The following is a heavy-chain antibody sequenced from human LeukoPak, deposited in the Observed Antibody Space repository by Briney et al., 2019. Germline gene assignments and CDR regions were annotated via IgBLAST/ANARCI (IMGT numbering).Heavy chain of an antibody. CDR3: ARDGDGYNYYDY. CDR1: GFTFHSYW. J-gene: IGHJ4*02. CDR2: IKEDGSDQ. D-gene: IGHD5-24*01. Sequence: PGGSLRLSCTASGFTFHSYWMSWVRQTPGKGLEWVANIKEDGSDQYYVDSLKGRFTISRDNARNSLYLQMNSLRAEDTAVYYCARDGDGYNYYDYWGQGTLVTVSS. V-gene: IGHV3-7*01.